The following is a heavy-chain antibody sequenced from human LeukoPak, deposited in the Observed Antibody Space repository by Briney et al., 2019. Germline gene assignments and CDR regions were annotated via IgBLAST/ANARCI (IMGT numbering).Heavy chain of an antibody. CDR1: GGSISSNSHH. CDR3: VRHDGRSGGTMGALDS. CDR2: IYNGRTI. D-gene: IGHD4-23*01. Sequence: PSETLSLTCTISGGSISSNSHHWGWIRRSPGKGLEWIGSIYNGRTIFYNPSLNGRVTISVVPSKDQFTLQLNSVTAADTAVYYCVRHDGRSGGTMGALDSWGQGSLVTVSS. J-gene: IGHJ4*02. V-gene: IGHV4-39*01.